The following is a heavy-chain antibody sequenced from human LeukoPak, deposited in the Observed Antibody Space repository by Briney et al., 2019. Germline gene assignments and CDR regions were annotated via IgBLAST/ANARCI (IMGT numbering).Heavy chain of an antibody. CDR2: SSGYNGYT. D-gene: IGHD3-16*01. CDR1: GYTFTNYG. CDR3: ARDRLGVDP. J-gene: IGHJ5*02. V-gene: IGHV1-18*01. Sequence: GASVKVSCKASGYTFTNYGVSWVRQAPGQGLEWMGWSSGYNGYTNYAQKLQGRVTMTTDTSTSTAYMELRSLRSDDTAVYYCARDRLGVDPWGQGTLVTVSS.